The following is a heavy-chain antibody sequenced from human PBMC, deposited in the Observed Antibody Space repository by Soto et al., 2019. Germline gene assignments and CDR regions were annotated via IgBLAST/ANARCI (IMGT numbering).Heavy chain of an antibody. CDR3: APTEWEVLPY. V-gene: IGHV3-23*01. Sequence: PGGSLRLSCAASGFTFSKCAMSWVRQAPGKGLEWISGISIRDTFYSDSVKGRFIISRDNSKNTLDLQMNSLRVEDSALYYCAPTEWEVLPYWGQGTLVTVSS. J-gene: IGHJ4*02. CDR2: ISIRDT. CDR1: GFTFSKCA. D-gene: IGHD2-15*01.